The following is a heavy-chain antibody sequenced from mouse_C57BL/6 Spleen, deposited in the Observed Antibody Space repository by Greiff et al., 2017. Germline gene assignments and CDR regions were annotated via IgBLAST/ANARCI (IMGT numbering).Heavy chain of an antibody. CDR1: GFTFSSYS. Sequence: EVKLMESGGGLVKPGGSLKLSCAASGFTFSSYSLSWVRQTPEKRLEWVATISDGGSYTYYPDNVKGRFTISRDNAKNNLYLQMSNLKSEDTAMDYCARDRNYGSSSYFDYWGQGTTLTVSS. CDR2: ISDGGSYT. J-gene: IGHJ2*01. CDR3: ARDRNYGSSSYFDY. D-gene: IGHD1-1*01. V-gene: IGHV5-4*01.